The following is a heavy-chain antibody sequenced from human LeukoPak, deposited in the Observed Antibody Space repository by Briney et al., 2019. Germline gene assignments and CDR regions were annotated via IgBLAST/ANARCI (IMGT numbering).Heavy chain of an antibody. V-gene: IGHV3-30*02. CDR1: GFTFSSYG. Sequence: GGSLRLSCAASGFTFSSYGMHWVRQAPGKGLEWVAFIRSDGSIKYYADSVKGRFTISRDNAKKSLYLQMNTLRAEDTAVYYCASALGFGAWFDPWGQGTLVTVSS. D-gene: IGHD3-10*01. J-gene: IGHJ5*02. CDR3: ASALGFGAWFDP. CDR2: IRSDGSIK.